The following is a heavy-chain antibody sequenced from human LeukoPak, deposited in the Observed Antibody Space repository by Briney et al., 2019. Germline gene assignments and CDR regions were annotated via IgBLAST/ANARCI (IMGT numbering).Heavy chain of an antibody. CDR1: GYTFTSYD. CDR3: AIRGIFGVVISKGAFDI. Sequence: GASVKVSCKASGYTFTSYDINWVRQATGQGLEWMGWMNPNSGNTGYAQKFQGRVTITRNTSISTAYMELSSLRSEDTAVYYCAIRGIFGVVISKGAFDIWGQGTMVTVSS. D-gene: IGHD3-3*01. CDR2: MNPNSGNT. J-gene: IGHJ3*02. V-gene: IGHV1-8*03.